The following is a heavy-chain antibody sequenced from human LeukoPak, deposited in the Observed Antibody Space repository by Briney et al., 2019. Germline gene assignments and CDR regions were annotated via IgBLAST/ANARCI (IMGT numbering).Heavy chain of an antibody. CDR3: ATSFLNDLYWYFDL. D-gene: IGHD1-1*01. Sequence: ASVKVSCKASGYTFTAYYIHWLRQAPGQGLEWMGWVNPFSGGTIPAQKFQDRVTMTKDTSINTAYMELSSLRSDDTAVYYCATSFLNDLYWYFDLWGRGTLVTVSS. CDR2: VNPFSGGT. CDR1: GYTFTAYY. V-gene: IGHV1-2*02. J-gene: IGHJ2*01.